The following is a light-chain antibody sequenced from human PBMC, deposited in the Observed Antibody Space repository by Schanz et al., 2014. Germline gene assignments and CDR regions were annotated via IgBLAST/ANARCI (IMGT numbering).Light chain of an antibody. CDR2: GAS. Sequence: EIVMTQSPATLSVSPGERATLSCRASQSVSSNLAWYQQTPGQAPRLLIYGASTRATGIPARFSGSGSGTEFTLTISSLQSEDFAVYYCQHRGNWPPLTFGGGTKVEIK. J-gene: IGKJ4*01. CDR3: QHRGNWPPLT. V-gene: IGKV3-15*01. CDR1: QSVSSN.